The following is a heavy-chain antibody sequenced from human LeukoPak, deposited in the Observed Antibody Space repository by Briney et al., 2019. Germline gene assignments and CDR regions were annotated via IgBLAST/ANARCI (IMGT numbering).Heavy chain of an antibody. CDR3: GRKAGDCGGGSCYSIDY. V-gene: IGHV1-69*05. CDR1: GGSSSSEA. J-gene: IGHJ4*02. D-gene: IGHD2-15*01. Sequence: SAKVSCKAFGGSSSSEAISWGRQAPGQGLEWMGGITPLFGAANYTQTFQGRVTITTDESTSTPYMEVSSLRSEDTAVYYCGRKAGDCGGGSCYSIDYWGQGTLVTVSS. CDR2: ITPLFGAA.